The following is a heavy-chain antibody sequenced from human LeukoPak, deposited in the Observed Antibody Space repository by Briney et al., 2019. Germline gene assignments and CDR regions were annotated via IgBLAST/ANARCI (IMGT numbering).Heavy chain of an antibody. CDR2: IIPIFGTA. CDR1: GGTFSSYA. V-gene: IGHV1-69*13. J-gene: IGHJ4*02. Sequence: RRASVKVSCKASGGTFSSYAISWVRQAPGQGLEWMGGIIPIFGTANYAQKFQGRVTITADESTSTAYMELSSLRSEDTAVYYCARGSDFWSGYYDYWGQGALVTVSS. D-gene: IGHD3-3*01. CDR3: ARGSDFWSGYYDY.